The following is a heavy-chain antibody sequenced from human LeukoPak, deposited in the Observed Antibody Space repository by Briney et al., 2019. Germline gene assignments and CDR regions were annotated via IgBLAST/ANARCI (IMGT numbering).Heavy chain of an antibody. CDR2: INAGNGNT. CDR1: GYTFTSHG. Sequence: GASVKVSCKASGYTFTSHGISWVRQAPGQGLEWMGWINAGNGNTKYSQKFQGRVTITRDTSASTAYMELSSLRSEDTAVYYCARDRTGIAAAGNCWFDPWGQGTLVTVSS. J-gene: IGHJ5*02. D-gene: IGHD6-13*01. V-gene: IGHV1-3*01. CDR3: ARDRTGIAAAGNCWFDP.